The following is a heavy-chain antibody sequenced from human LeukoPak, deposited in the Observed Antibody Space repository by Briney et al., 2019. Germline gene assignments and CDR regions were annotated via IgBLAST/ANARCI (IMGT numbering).Heavy chain of an antibody. CDR1: GGSISNYY. CDR2: IYASGST. D-gene: IGHD2/OR15-2a*01. CDR3: ARGGGAYLRFAP. J-gene: IGHJ5*01. V-gene: IGHV4-4*07. Sequence: SETLSLTCTISGGSISNYYWSWIRQPAGKGLEWIGRIYASGSTNYNPSLKSRVTMSVDTSKNQFSLKLSSVTAADTAVYYCARGGGAYLRFAPWGQGTLVTVSS.